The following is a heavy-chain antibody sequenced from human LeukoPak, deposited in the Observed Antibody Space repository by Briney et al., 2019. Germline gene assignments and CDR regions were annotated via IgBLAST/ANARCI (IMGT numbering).Heavy chain of an antibody. CDR3: ARDAVGGGSCYSCFDN. CDR1: GFTFSSYS. CDR2: ISSRSSYI. J-gene: IGHJ4*02. Sequence: GGSLRLSCAASGFTFSSYSMNWVRQAPGKGLGWVSSISSRSSYINYADSVKGRFTSSRDNAKNSLYPQMNSLRAEDTAVYYCARDAVGGGSCYSCFDNWGQGTLVTVSS. D-gene: IGHD2-15*01. V-gene: IGHV3-21*01.